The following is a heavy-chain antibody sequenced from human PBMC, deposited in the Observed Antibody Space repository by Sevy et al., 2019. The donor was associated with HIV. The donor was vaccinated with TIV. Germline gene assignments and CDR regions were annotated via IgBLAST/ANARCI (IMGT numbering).Heavy chain of an antibody. CDR3: ARVEMATMHAFDI. Sequence: SETLSLTCTVSVGSISSGDYYWSWIRQPPGKGLEWIGYIYYSGSTYYNPSLKSRVTISVDTSKNQFSLKLSSVTAADTAVYYCARVEMATMHAFDIWGQWTMVTVSS. D-gene: IGHD5-12*01. J-gene: IGHJ3*02. V-gene: IGHV4-30-4*01. CDR1: VGSISSGDYY. CDR2: IYYSGST.